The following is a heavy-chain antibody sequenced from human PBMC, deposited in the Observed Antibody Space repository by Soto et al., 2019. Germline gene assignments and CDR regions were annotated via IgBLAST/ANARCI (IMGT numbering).Heavy chain of an antibody. CDR1: GFTFSRYA. D-gene: IGHD5-12*01. CDR3: VRDRGYTGYDFAY. Sequence: EVQLVESGGGLVQPGGSLRLSCAAPGFTFSRYAMNWVRQAPGKGLEWVSYINHDSGTIYYADSVKGRFTIYRDNANNLLSLQMNSLRAEDTAVYYCVRDRGYTGYDFAYWGQGTLVTVSS. V-gene: IGHV3-48*01. CDR2: INHDSGTI. J-gene: IGHJ4*02.